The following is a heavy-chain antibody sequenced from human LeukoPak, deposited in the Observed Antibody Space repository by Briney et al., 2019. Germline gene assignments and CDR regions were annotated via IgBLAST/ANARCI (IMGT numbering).Heavy chain of an antibody. D-gene: IGHD2-2*01. V-gene: IGHV4-39*01. Sequence: PSETLSLTCTVSGGSISSSSYYWGWIRQPPGKGLEWIGSIYYSGSTYYNPSLKSRVTISVDTSKNQFSLKLTSVTAADTAVYYCARPIETQGQDIVVVPAADVSDAFDIWGQGTMVTVS. CDR2: IYYSGST. CDR1: GGSISSSSYY. J-gene: IGHJ3*02. CDR3: ARPIETQGQDIVVVPAADVSDAFDI.